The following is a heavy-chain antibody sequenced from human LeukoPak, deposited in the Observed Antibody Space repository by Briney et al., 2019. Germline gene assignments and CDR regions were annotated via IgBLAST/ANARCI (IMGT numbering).Heavy chain of an antibody. Sequence: GGSLRLSCAASGFTFSDYYMSWIRQAPGKGLEWVSYISSSGSTIYYADSVKGRFTISRDNAKNSLYLQMNSLRAEDTAMYYCARAVSSGRKGRYFDYWGQGTLVTVSS. V-gene: IGHV3-11*04. CDR2: ISSSGSTI. D-gene: IGHD3-22*01. CDR3: ARAVSSGRKGRYFDY. CDR1: GFTFSDYY. J-gene: IGHJ4*02.